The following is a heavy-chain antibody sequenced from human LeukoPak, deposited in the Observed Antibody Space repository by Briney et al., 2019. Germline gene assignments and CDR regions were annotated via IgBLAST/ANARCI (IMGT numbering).Heavy chain of an antibody. CDR1: GFTFSNAW. CDR2: ISGSGGTT. Sequence: GGSLRLSCAASGFTFSNAWMSWVRQAPGKGLEWISAISGSGGTTYYADSVKGRFTISRDNSKNTLYLQMDSLRAEDTAVYYCAKSGDSSGYYFYYFDNWGQGTLVTVSS. D-gene: IGHD3-22*01. CDR3: AKSGDSSGYYFYYFDN. J-gene: IGHJ4*02. V-gene: IGHV3-23*01.